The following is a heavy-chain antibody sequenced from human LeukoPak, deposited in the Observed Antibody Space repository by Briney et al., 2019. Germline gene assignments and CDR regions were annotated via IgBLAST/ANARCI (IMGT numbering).Heavy chain of an antibody. CDR2: IKQDGSEK. Sequence: GGSLRLSCAASGFTFSSYWMSWVRQAPGKGLEWVANIKQDGSEKYYVDSVKGRFTISRDNAKNSLYLQMNSLRAEDTAVYYCARDRVTMVRGVIDYYFDYWGQGTLVTVSS. CDR3: ARDRVTMVRGVIDYYFDY. CDR1: GFTFSSYW. D-gene: IGHD3-10*01. J-gene: IGHJ4*02. V-gene: IGHV3-7*01.